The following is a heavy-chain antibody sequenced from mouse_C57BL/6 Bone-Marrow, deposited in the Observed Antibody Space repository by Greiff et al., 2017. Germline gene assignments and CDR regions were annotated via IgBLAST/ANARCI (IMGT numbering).Heavy chain of an antibody. CDR1: GFNIKNTY. D-gene: IGHD3-2*02. V-gene: IGHV14-3*01. J-gene: IGHJ3*01. CDR3: ARGGGSGYVWFAY. CDR2: IDPAHGNT. Sequence: EVQLQQSVAELVRPGASVKLSCTASGFNIKNTYMHWVKQRPEQGLEWIGRIDPAHGNTKSAPKFQGKATITADTSSNTAYLQLSSLTSEDTAIYYCARGGGSGYVWFAYWGQGTLVTVSA.